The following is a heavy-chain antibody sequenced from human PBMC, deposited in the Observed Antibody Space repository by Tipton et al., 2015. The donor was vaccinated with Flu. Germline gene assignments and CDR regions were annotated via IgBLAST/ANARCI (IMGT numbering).Heavy chain of an antibody. CDR2: IKPDGSET. D-gene: IGHD3-10*01. CDR1: GFTFSTYW. V-gene: IGHV3-7*04. Sequence: QLVQSGGDLVQPGGSLRLSCAASGFTFSTYWMTWIRQAPGKGLEWVAVIKPDGSETHYLGSVKGRFTLSRDNAKNSVSLQMSNLRVEDTAVYYCVRAIAASGSFWGQGTLVTVSS. J-gene: IGHJ4*02. CDR3: VRAIAASGSF.